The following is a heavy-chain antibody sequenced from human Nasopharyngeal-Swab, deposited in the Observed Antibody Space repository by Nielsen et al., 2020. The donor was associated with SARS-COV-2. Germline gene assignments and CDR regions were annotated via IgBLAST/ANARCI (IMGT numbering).Heavy chain of an antibody. J-gene: IGHJ4*02. Sequence: GGSLRLYCAASGFTFSTYTMHWVRQAPGKGLEWVSSITSTSSNMYYADSLKGRFTISRDNAKSSLYLQVNSLRAEDTAVYYCARDYCSSTSCYDYWGQVTLVTVSS. CDR2: ITSTSSNM. V-gene: IGHV3-21*01. D-gene: IGHD2-2*01. CDR1: GFTFSTYT. CDR3: ARDYCSSTSCYDY.